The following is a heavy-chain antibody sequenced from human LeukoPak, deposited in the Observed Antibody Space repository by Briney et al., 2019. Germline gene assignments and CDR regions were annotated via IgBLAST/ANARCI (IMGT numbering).Heavy chain of an antibody. J-gene: IGHJ4*02. CDR3: AKVRGAAAGTEIDY. CDR2: ISTSGGST. Sequence: GGSLRLSCAASGFTFSSYSMSWVRQDPGKGLEWVSPISTSGGSTYYADSVKGRFTISRDNSKNTLYLQMNSLRAEDTAVYYCAKVRGAAAGTEIDYWGQGTLVTVSS. D-gene: IGHD6-13*01. CDR1: GFTFSSYS. V-gene: IGHV3-23*01.